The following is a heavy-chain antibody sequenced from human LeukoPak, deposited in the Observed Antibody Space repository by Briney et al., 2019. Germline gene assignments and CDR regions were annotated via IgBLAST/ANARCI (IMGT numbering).Heavy chain of an antibody. Sequence: GGSVRLSCAASGFTFSSYGMHWFRQAPGKGLEWVAFIRYDGSNKYYADSVKGRFTISRDNSKNTLYLQMNSLRAEDTAVYYCAKDMDTAMVPPDYFDYWGQGTLVTVSS. J-gene: IGHJ4*02. CDR2: IRYDGSNK. D-gene: IGHD5-18*01. CDR1: GFTFSSYG. CDR3: AKDMDTAMVPPDYFDY. V-gene: IGHV3-30*02.